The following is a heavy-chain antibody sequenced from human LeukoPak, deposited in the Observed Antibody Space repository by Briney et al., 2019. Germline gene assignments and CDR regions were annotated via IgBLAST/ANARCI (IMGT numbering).Heavy chain of an antibody. CDR2: TYYRSKWYN. J-gene: IGHJ4*02. CDR1: GDSVSSNSAA. CDR3: ARGVGAHPYYCFDY. V-gene: IGHV6-1*01. D-gene: IGHD1-26*01. Sequence: SQTLSLTCAISGDSVSSNSAAWNWIRQSPSRGLEWLGRTYYRSKWYNDCAVSVKSRITINPDTSKNQFSLQLNSVTPEDTAVYYCARGVGAHPYYCFDYWGQGTLVTVSS.